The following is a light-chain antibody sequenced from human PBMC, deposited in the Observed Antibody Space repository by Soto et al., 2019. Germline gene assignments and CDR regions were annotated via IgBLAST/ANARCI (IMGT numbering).Light chain of an antibody. CDR3: CSYAGSSLWV. Sequence: QSALTQPRSVSGSPGQSCTISCTGTSSDVGGHNLVSWYQQHPGKAPRLVIYGVSKWPSGVPDRFSGSKSGNTASLTISGLQAEDEADSYCCSYAGSSLWVFGGGTKLTVL. J-gene: IGLJ3*02. CDR2: GVS. V-gene: IGLV2-11*01. CDR1: SSDVGGHNL.